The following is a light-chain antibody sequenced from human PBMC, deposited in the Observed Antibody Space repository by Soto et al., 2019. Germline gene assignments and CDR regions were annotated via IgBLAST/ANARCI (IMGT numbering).Light chain of an antibody. Sequence: QSALTQPPSASGAPGQSVTISCTGTSSDVGGYNYVSWYQQHPGKAPKFMIYGVTKRPSGVPDRFSGSKSGNTAYLTVSGLQAEDEADYYCSSYAGSNTVVFGGGTKLTVL. J-gene: IGLJ2*01. CDR2: GVT. CDR1: SSDVGGYNY. V-gene: IGLV2-8*01. CDR3: SSYAGSNTVV.